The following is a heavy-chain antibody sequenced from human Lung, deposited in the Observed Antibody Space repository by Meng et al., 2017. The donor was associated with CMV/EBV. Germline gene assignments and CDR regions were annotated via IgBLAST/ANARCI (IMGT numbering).Heavy chain of an antibody. CDR3: AKDHLRAPRRGSRYYYGMDV. CDR2: IQHAGSNK. V-gene: IGHV3-30*02. CDR1: RFTFSSYG. Sequence: GESXKISCAASRFTFSSYGMNWVRQAPGKGLEWVAFIQHAGSNKYYAASVKGRFSISRDNSGNTLYLQMNSLRSEDTAVYYCAKDHLRAPRRGSRYYYGMDVWGRGXTVTVSS. J-gene: IGHJ6*02. D-gene: IGHD3-16*02.